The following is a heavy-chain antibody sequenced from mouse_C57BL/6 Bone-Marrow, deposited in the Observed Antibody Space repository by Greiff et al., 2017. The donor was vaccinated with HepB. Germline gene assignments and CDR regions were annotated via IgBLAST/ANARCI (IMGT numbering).Heavy chain of an antibody. D-gene: IGHD1-1*01. Sequence: DVMLVESGGGLVQSGRSLRLSCATSGFTFSDFYMEWVRQAPGKGLEWIAASRNKANDYTTEYSASVKGRFIVSRDTSQSILNLQMKALRAEDTAIYYGARDLRYAMDDWGQGTSVTVSS. CDR2: SRNKANDYTT. CDR1: GFTFSDFY. V-gene: IGHV7-1*01. J-gene: IGHJ4*01. CDR3: ARDLRYAMDD.